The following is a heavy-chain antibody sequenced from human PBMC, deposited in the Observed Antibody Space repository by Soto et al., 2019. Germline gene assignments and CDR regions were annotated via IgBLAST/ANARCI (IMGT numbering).Heavy chain of an antibody. Sequence: EVQLVESGGGLVQPGRSLRLSCAASGFTFDDYSMHWVRQAPGKGLEWVSGISWNSGSIGYADSVKGRFTISRDNAKNSLYLQMNSLRAEDTALYYCAKDAEGHCSSTSGPLWDDWFDPWGQGTLVTVSS. D-gene: IGHD2-2*01. J-gene: IGHJ5*02. CDR2: ISWNSGSI. V-gene: IGHV3-9*01. CDR1: GFTFDDYS. CDR3: AKDAEGHCSSTSGPLWDDWFDP.